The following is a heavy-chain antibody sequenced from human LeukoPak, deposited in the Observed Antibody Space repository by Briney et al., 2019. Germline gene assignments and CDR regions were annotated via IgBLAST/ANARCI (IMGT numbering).Heavy chain of an antibody. Sequence: GGSLRLSCAASGFTFSSYSMNWVRQAPGKGLEWVSYISSSSSTIYYADSVKGRFTISRDNAKSSLYLQMNSLRAEDTAVYYCASLWSGYRFDPWGQGTLVTVSS. J-gene: IGHJ5*02. CDR1: GFTFSSYS. CDR2: ISSSSSTI. V-gene: IGHV3-48*04. CDR3: ASLWSGYRFDP. D-gene: IGHD3-3*01.